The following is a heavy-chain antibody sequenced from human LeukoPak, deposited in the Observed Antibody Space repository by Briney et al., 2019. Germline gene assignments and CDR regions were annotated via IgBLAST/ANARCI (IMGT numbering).Heavy chain of an antibody. D-gene: IGHD6-13*01. CDR1: GGSISSGDYY. Sequence: SETLTLTCTVSGGSISSGDYYWSWIRQPPGKGLEWIGYIYYSGSTYYNPSLKSRVTISVDTSKNQFSLKLSSVTAADTAVYYCARATGYSSSWYFRGWFDPWGQGTLVTVSS. V-gene: IGHV4-30-4*01. CDR3: ARATGYSSSWYFRGWFDP. CDR2: IYYSGST. J-gene: IGHJ5*02.